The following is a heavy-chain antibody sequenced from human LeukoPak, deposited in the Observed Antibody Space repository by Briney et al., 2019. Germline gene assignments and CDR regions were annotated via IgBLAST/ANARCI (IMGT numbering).Heavy chain of an antibody. CDR2: IIPIFGTA. D-gene: IGHD3-22*01. J-gene: IGHJ5*02. Sequence: SVKVSCKASGGTFSSYAISWVRQAPGQGLEWMGGIIPIFGTANYAQKFQGRVTITADKSTSTAYMELSSLRSEDTAVYYCARKVPNDSSGYYYRGQFDPWGQGTLVAVSS. CDR1: GGTFSSYA. V-gene: IGHV1-69*06. CDR3: ARKVPNDSSGYYYRGQFDP.